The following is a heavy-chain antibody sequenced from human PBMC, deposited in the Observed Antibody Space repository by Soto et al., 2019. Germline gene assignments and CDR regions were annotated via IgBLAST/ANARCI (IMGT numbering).Heavy chain of an antibody. D-gene: IGHD3-22*01. V-gene: IGHV1-46*01. Sequence: QVQLVQSGAEVKKPGTSVKISCKASGYAFTNYYMHWVRQAPGQGLEWMGVVNPSEGTTTYAQRFQGRITMTSDTSYNTVYMELSSLGSEDTAIYYCARLDYYDTMDPYDSWGQGTLVTVSS. CDR2: VNPSEGTT. CDR1: GYAFTNYY. CDR3: ARLDYYDTMDPYDS. J-gene: IGHJ4*02.